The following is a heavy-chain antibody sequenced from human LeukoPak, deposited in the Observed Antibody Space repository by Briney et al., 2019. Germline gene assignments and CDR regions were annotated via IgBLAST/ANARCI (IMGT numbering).Heavy chain of an antibody. CDR2: ISWNSGRI. CDR3: AKDIRAAVPGPSFDY. V-gene: IGHV3-9*03. D-gene: IGHD6-19*01. CDR1: GFTFDDYA. J-gene: IGHJ4*02. Sequence: PGGSLRLSCAASGFTFDDYAMHWVRQAPGKGLEWVSGISWNSGRIDYADSVKGRFTISRDNAKHSLYLQMNSLRAEDMALYYCAKDIRAAVPGPSFDYWGQGTLVTVSS.